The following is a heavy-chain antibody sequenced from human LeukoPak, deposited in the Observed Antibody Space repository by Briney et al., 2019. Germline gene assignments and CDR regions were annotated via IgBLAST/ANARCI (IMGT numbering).Heavy chain of an antibody. CDR3: ARDGSGTYYRPPDF. CDR2: ISYDGSNK. Sequence: GGSLRLSCAASGFTFSSYAMNWVRQAPGKGLEWVAVISYDGSNKYYADSVKGRFTISRDNSKNTLYLQMNSLKTEDTAVYYCARDGSGTYYRPPDFWGQGTLVTVSS. V-gene: IGHV3-30-3*01. D-gene: IGHD3-10*01. CDR1: GFTFSSYA. J-gene: IGHJ4*02.